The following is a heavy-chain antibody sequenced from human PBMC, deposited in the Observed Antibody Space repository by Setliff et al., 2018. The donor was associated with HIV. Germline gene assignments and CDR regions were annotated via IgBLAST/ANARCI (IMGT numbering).Heavy chain of an antibody. J-gene: IGHJ4*02. CDR1: GVSVSSGGYY. CDR3: ARSYSGPGYAYFDY. Sequence: SETLSLTCTVSGVSVSSGGYYWSWIRQHPGKGLEWIGYVYYTGTSYFNPSLKRRITISVDTSKNHFSLKLRSVTAAATAVYYCARSYSGPGYAYFDYWGQGTLVTASS. D-gene: IGHD3-16*01. CDR2: VYYTGTS. V-gene: IGHV4-31*03.